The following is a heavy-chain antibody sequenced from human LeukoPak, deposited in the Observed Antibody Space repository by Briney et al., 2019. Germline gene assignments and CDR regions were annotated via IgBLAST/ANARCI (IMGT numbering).Heavy chain of an antibody. V-gene: IGHV3-30*02. D-gene: IGHD2-2*02. CDR3: AKGIIEVVVPAAISY. J-gene: IGHJ4*02. CDR1: GFTFSIYG. Sequence: GGSLRLTCAASGFTFSIYGMHWVRQAPGKGLEWVAFIRYDGSNKYYADSVKGRFTISRDNSKNTLYLQMNSLRAEDTAVYYCAKGIIEVVVPAAISYWGQGTLVTVSS. CDR2: IRYDGSNK.